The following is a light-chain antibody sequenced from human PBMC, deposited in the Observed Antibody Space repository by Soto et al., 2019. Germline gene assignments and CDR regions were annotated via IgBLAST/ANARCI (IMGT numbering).Light chain of an antibody. V-gene: IGKV3-15*01. CDR2: GAS. Sequence: EIVLTQSPVTLSVSPGERATLSCRASQSVSSNLAWYQQNPGQAPRLLIYGASTRAAGITARFIGSGSGTECTRTISTLQSEDFALYDCQQYNYWPPLTFGGGTKVEIK. CDR3: QQYNYWPPLT. J-gene: IGKJ4*01. CDR1: QSVSSN.